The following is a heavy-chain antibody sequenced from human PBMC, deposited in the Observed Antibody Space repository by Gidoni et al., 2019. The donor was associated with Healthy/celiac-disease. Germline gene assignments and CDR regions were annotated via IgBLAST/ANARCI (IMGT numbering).Heavy chain of an antibody. J-gene: IGHJ6*02. V-gene: IGHV4-39*01. CDR3: ARQGSIWFGATYYYGMDV. D-gene: IGHD3-10*01. CDR1: GGSISSSSYY. Sequence: QLQLQESGPGLVKPSETLSLTCTVSGGSISSSSYYWGWIRQPPGKGLEWIGSIYYSGSTYYNPSLKSRVTISVDTSKNQFSLKLSSVTAADTAVYYCARQGSIWFGATYYYGMDVWGQGTTVTVSS. CDR2: IYYSGST.